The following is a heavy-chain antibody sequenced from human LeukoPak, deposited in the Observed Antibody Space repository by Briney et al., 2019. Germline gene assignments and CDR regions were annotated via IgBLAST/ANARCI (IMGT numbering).Heavy chain of an antibody. CDR3: ARGNRYYYGHPWGHNWFDP. D-gene: IGHD3-10*01. CDR2: IYYSEST. J-gene: IGHJ5*02. Sequence: SETLSLTCTVSGGSISFYYWSWIRQPPGKGLEWIGYIYYSESTNYNPSLKSRVTISVDTSKNQFSLKLSSVTAADTAVYYCARGNRYYYGHPWGHNWFDPWGQGTLVTVSS. V-gene: IGHV4-59*12. CDR1: GGSISFYY.